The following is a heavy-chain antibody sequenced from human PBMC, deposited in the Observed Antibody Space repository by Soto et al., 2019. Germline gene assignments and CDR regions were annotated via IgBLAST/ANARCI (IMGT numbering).Heavy chain of an antibody. D-gene: IGHD1-26*01. CDR1: GFTFSNYA. V-gene: IGHV3-23*01. Sequence: PVGSLRLSCAGSGFTFSNYATSWVRQAPGKGLAWVSAISGSGGSTYYADSAKGRFTISRDNSKNTLYLQMNSLRAEDAALYYCAKVPVGATGRFDYWGQGTLVTV. CDR3: AKVPVGATGRFDY. J-gene: IGHJ4*02. CDR2: ISGSGGST.